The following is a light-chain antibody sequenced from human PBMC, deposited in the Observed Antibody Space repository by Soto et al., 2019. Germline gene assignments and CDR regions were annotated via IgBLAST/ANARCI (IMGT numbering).Light chain of an antibody. CDR3: QAYDYSLTASV. Sequence: QSVLTQPPSVSAAPGRRVTLSCTGNTSNLGAGYDVHWYQQLPGAAPKLVIFGNRNRPSGVPERFSGSKPDNSAARAIPGPQAEDEADYYCQAYDYSLTASVFGGGTQLTVL. J-gene: IGLJ3*02. V-gene: IGLV1-40*01. CDR1: TSNLGAGYD. CDR2: GNR.